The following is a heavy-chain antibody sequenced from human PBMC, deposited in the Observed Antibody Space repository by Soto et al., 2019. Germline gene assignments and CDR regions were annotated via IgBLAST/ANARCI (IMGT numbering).Heavy chain of an antibody. CDR3: ARERSISWFVT. CDR1: GGTIIGGGCL. D-gene: IGHD1-26*01. CDR2: IFYTGST. J-gene: IGHJ5*01. V-gene: IGHV4-30-4*08. Sequence: PSRILPDTYSVSGGTIIGGGCLWSWNRPPTGKSLEWIGSIFYTGSTYYSPSLKSRASMSMDTSKNLFSLRLRSLTAADTAVYYCARERSISWFVTWGRGVLVTVSS.